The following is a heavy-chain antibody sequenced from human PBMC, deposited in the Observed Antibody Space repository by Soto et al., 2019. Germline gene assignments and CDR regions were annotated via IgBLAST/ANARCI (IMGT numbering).Heavy chain of an antibody. V-gene: IGHV3-23*01. J-gene: IGHJ4*02. CDR2: ISGSGRST. Sequence: GGSLRLSCAASGFTFSSYAMTWVRQAPGKGLEWVSTISGSGRSTFYADSVRGRFTISRDNSKNTLYLQMNSLRAEDTAVYYCGKAGIRERGDYWGQGTLVTVSS. CDR1: GFTFSSYA. CDR3: GKAGIRERGDY. D-gene: IGHD1-26*01.